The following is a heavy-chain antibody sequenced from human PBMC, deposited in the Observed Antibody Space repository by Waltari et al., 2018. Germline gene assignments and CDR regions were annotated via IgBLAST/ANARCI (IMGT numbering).Heavy chain of an antibody. D-gene: IGHD2-21*01. CDR1: GYTFRDYG. V-gene: IGHV1-18*01. CDR2: ISFNNGHT. CDR3: ARERHRRMEEGYLMALDP. J-gene: IGHJ5*02. Sequence: QVQLVQSGAEVKKPGASVKVSCKASGYTFRDYGISWVRQAPGQGLEWMGWISFNNGHTNQAQKFQGTLIRTEDPASTTVYMELTYLTSDDTAVYYCARERHRRMEEGYLMALDPWGQGTLVTVSS.